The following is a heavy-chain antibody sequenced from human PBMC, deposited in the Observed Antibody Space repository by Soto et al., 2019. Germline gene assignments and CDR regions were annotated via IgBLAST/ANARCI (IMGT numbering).Heavy chain of an antibody. J-gene: IGHJ5*02. Sequence: ASVKVSCKTSGYPFSDNQIHWLRRAPGQGLEWMGRINPKSDDTNYAQKFQGRVTMTRDTSIDTAYLELTGLTSDDTATYYCARKHSLDYIRWGLDPWGQGTLVTVSS. V-gene: IGHV1-2*02. D-gene: IGHD4-4*01. CDR1: GYPFSDNQ. CDR2: INPKSDDT. CDR3: ARKHSLDYIRWGLDP.